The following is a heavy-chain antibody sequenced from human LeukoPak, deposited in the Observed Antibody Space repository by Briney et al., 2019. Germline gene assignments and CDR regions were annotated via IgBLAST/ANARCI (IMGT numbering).Heavy chain of an antibody. D-gene: IGHD1-20*01. V-gene: IGHV3-15*07. CDR3: STLTSRGLSDS. CDR1: GFTFTNAW. Sequence: GGSLRLSRAASGFTFTNAWMNWVRQALGKGLEWVGRIKSKADGETIDYAAPVKGRFTFSRDDSKNMLYLQMNSLKSEDTAVYYCSTLTSRGLSDSWGQGTLVTVSS. J-gene: IGHJ4*02. CDR2: IKSKADGETI.